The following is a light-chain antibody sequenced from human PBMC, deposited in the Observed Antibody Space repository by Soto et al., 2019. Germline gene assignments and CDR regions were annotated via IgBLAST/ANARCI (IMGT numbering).Light chain of an antibody. Sequence: QSVLTQPPSVSGAPGQRVTISCTGSSSNIGAGYDVHWYQQLPGTAPKLLISANSNRPSGVPDRFSGSKSGTSASLAITGLQAEDGADYYGQSYDSSLSGSVFGGGTKVTVL. V-gene: IGLV1-40*01. J-gene: IGLJ2*01. CDR2: ANS. CDR3: QSYDSSLSGSV. CDR1: SSNIGAGYD.